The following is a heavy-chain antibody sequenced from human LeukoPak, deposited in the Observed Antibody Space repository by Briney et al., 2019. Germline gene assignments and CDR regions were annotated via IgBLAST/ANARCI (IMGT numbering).Heavy chain of an antibody. J-gene: IGHJ3*02. CDR3: ASLNSTYCSGGSCSDAFDI. Sequence: GGSLRLSCAASGFTFSSYSMNWVRQAPGKGLEWVSSISSSSSYIYYADSVKGRFTISRDNAKNSLHLQMNSLRAEDTAVYYCASLNSTYCSGGSCSDAFDIWGQGTMVTVSS. V-gene: IGHV3-21*01. CDR1: GFTFSSYS. D-gene: IGHD2-15*01. CDR2: ISSSSSYI.